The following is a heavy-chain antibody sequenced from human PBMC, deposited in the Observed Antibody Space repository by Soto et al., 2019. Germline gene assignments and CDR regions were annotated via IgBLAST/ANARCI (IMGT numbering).Heavy chain of an antibody. D-gene: IGHD3-22*01. CDR2: ISGSGDTT. V-gene: IGHV3-23*01. CDR3: ARSTLVVLVIHESDY. Sequence: PGGSLRLSCAASGFSFGSYAMSWVRQAPGKGLQWVSGISGSGDTTYYADFVKGRFTISRDNSKNTLFLEMNSLRDDDTAMYYCARSTLVVLVIHESDYWGQGALVTVSS. CDR1: GFSFGSYA. J-gene: IGHJ4*02.